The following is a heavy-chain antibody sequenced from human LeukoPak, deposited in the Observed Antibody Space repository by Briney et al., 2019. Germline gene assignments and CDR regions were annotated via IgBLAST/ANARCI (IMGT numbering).Heavy chain of an antibody. D-gene: IGHD2-15*01. V-gene: IGHV4-34*01. CDR3: VPTPAPPYCSGGSCYPDAFDI. CDR1: GGSFSGYY. Sequence: PSETLSLTCAVYGGSFSGYYWSWIRQPPGKGLEWIGEINHSGSTNHNPSLKSRVTISVDTSKNQFSLKLSSVTAADTAVYYCVPTPAPPYCSGGSCYPDAFDIWGQGTMVTVSS. J-gene: IGHJ3*02. CDR2: INHSGST.